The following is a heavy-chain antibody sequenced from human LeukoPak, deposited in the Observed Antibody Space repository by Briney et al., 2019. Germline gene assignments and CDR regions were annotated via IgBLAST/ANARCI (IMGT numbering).Heavy chain of an antibody. CDR3: ARVTMVRGVITPWHFDY. CDR1: GYAFTSYG. J-gene: IGHJ4*02. D-gene: IGHD3-10*01. Sequence: ASAKVSCKASGYAFTSYGISWVRQAPGQGLEWMGWISAYNGNTNYAQKLQGRVTMTTDTSTSTAYMELRSPRSDDTAVYYCARVTMVRGVITPWHFDYWGQGTLVTVSS. CDR2: ISAYNGNT. V-gene: IGHV1-18*01.